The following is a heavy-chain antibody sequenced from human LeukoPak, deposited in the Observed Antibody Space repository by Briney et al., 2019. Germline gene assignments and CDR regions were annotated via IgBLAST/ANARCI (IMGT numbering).Heavy chain of an antibody. CDR3: ARSTETYYDFWSGYYQYYFDY. Sequence: SGTLSLTCAVSGGSISSGSYYWSWIRQPAGKGLEWIGRIYTSGSTNYNPSLKSRVTISVDTSKNQFSLKLSSVTAADTAVYYCARSTETYYDFWSGYYQYYFDYWGQGTLVTVSS. CDR1: GGSISSGSYY. D-gene: IGHD3-3*01. J-gene: IGHJ4*02. CDR2: IYTSGST. V-gene: IGHV4-61*02.